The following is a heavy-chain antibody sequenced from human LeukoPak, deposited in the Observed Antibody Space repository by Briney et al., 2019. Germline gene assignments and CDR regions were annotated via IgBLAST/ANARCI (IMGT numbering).Heavy chain of an antibody. J-gene: IGHJ6*02. Sequence: SETLSLTCIVSGGSISSYYWSWIRQPPGKGLEWIGYIYYSGSTNYNPSLKSRVTISVDTSKNQFSLKLSSVTAADTAVYYCARDTVAAAGKEGDYYYYYGMDVWGQGTTVTVSS. V-gene: IGHV4-59*01. CDR3: ARDTVAAAGKEGDYYYYYGMDV. CDR1: GGSISSYY. CDR2: IYYSGST. D-gene: IGHD6-13*01.